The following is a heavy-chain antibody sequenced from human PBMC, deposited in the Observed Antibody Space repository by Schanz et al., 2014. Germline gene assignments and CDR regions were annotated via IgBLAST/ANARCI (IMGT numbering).Heavy chain of an antibody. CDR2: IIPILDKT. CDR3: AKVDRTRYYAMDV. Sequence: QVQLAQSGAEVKKPGSSVKVSCKASGGTFSSSTLTWVRQAPGQGLEWMGRIIPILDKTNYAQKFQGRVTMTADKSTSTVYMEVSGLRSEDTAVYYCAKVDRTRYYAMDVWGQGTMVTVS. V-gene: IGHV1-69*08. J-gene: IGHJ6*02. D-gene: IGHD3-9*01. CDR1: GGTFSSST.